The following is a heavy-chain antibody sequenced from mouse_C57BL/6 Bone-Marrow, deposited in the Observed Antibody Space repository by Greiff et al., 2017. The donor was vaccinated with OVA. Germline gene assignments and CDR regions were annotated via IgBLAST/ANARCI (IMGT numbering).Heavy chain of an antibody. D-gene: IGHD2-3*01. CDR3: TTSDGYYVYYFDY. J-gene: IGHJ2*01. V-gene: IGHV14-4*01. Sequence: VQLQQSGAELVRPGASVKLSCTASGFNIKDDYMHWVKQRPEQGLEWIGWIDPENGDTEYASKFQGKATITADTSSNTAYLQLSSLTSEDTAVYYCTTSDGYYVYYFDYWGQGTTLTVSS. CDR1: GFNIKDDY. CDR2: IDPENGDT.